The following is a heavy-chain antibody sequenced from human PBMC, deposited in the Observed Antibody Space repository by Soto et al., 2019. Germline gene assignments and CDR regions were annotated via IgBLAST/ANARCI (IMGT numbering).Heavy chain of an antibody. CDR1: GGSISSGGYY. D-gene: IGHD5-12*01. V-gene: IGHV4-31*03. CDR2: IYYSGST. J-gene: IGHJ4*02. Sequence: SETLSLTCTVSGGSISSGGYYWSWIRQHPGKGLEWIGYIYYSGSTYYTPSLKSRVTISVDTSKNQFSLKLSSVTAADTAVYYCARGYSGYDFDYWGQGTLVTVSS. CDR3: ARGYSGYDFDY.